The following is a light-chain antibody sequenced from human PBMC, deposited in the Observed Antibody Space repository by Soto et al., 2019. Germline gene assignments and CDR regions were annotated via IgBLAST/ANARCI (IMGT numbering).Light chain of an antibody. CDR3: QHYAASRWT. CDR1: QVVNSAY. Sequence: EIALTQSPGTLSLSPGERATLSCRASQVVNSAYLAWYQQKPGQAPRLLIFGASSRATGIPDRVSGSGSGTDFTLTISRLEPEDSALYYCQHYAASRWTFGQGTKVEIK. J-gene: IGKJ1*01. CDR2: GAS. V-gene: IGKV3-20*01.